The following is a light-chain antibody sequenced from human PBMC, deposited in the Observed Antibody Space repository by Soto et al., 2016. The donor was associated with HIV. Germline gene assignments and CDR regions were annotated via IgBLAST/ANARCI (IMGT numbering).Light chain of an antibody. J-gene: IGLJ3*02. V-gene: IGLV3-1*01. CDR1: KLGDKY. CDR3: QAWDNSSPV. Sequence: YELTQPPSVSVSSGQTATIACSGDKLGDKYVSWYQQKPGQSPILVIYLDTKRPSGIPERFSGSNSGNTATLTISGTQAMDEADYYCQAWDNSSPVFGGGTKLTVL. CDR2: LDT.